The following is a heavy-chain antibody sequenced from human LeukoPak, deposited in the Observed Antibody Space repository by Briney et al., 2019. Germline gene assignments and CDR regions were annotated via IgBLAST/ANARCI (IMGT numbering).Heavy chain of an antibody. CDR2: IYYSGGT. V-gene: IGHV4-59*01. J-gene: IGHJ4*02. CDR1: GGSISSYY. Sequence: SETLSLTCTVSGGSISSYYWSWIRQPPGKGLEWIGYIYYSGGTNYNPSLKSRVTISVDTSKNQFSLKLSSVTAADTAVYYCASPRDTHSGSFLFDYWGQGTLVTVSS. D-gene: IGHD1-26*01. CDR3: ASPRDTHSGSFLFDY.